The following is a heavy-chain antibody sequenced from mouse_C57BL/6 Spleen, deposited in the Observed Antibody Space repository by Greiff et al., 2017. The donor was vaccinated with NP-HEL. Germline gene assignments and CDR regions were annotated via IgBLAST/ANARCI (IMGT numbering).Heavy chain of an antibody. CDR1: GFTFSNYW. V-gene: IGHV6-3*01. D-gene: IGHD1-1*01. J-gene: IGHJ3*01. CDR2: IRLKSDNYAT. CDR3: TGDSSWFAY. Sequence: EVKLVESGGGLVQPGGSMKLSCVASGFTFSNYWMNWVRQSPEKGLEWVAQIRLKSDNYATHYAESVKGRFTISRDDSKSSVYLRMNNLRAEDTGIYYCTGDSSWFAYWGQGTLVTVSA.